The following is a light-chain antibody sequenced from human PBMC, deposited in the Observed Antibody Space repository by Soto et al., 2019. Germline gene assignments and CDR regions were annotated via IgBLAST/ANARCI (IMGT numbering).Light chain of an antibody. CDR1: SSDVGGYNY. V-gene: IGLV2-11*01. CDR3: CSYAGTYSYL. J-gene: IGLJ1*01. CDR2: DVS. Sequence: QSALTQPRSVSGSPGQSVTISCTGTSSDVGGYNYVSWHQQHPGKAPKVVIYDVSKRPSGVPDRFSGSKSGNTASLTISGLQAEDEADYYCCSYAGTYSYLFGTGTKVTVL.